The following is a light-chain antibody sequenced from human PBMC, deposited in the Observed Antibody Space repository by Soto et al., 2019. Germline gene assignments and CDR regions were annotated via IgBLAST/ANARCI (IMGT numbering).Light chain of an antibody. CDR1: STDVGGYKY. Sequence: QSALTQPASASGSPGQTITISCTGTSTDVGGYKYVSWYQQHPGKVPKLIIYEVTNRPSGVSNRFSASKSGNTASLTISGLQAEDEADYFCSSFTSTNTLVFGGGTKLTVL. V-gene: IGLV2-14*03. CDR2: EVT. J-gene: IGLJ2*01. CDR3: SSFTSTNTLV.